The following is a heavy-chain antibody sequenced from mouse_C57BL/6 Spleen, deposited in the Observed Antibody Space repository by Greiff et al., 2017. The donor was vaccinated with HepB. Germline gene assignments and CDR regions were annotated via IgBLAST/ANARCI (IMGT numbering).Heavy chain of an antibody. J-gene: IGHJ2*01. CDR3: ARKGAAWYFDY. V-gene: IGHV1-82*01. CDR2: IYPGDGDT. Sequence: VQLQQSGPELVKPGASVKISCKASGYAFSSSWMNWVKQRPGKGLEWIGRIYPGDGDTNYNGKFKGKATLTADKSSSTAYMQLSSLTSEDSAVYFCARKGAAWYFDYWGQGTTLTVSS. CDR1: GYAFSSSW.